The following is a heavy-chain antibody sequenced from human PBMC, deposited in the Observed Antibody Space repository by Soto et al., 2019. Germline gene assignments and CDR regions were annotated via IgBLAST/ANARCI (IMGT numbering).Heavy chain of an antibody. V-gene: IGHV1-3*01. CDR3: AREKGGYYDSSGLDY. Sequence: ASVKVSCKASGYTFTSYAMHWVRQAPGQRLEWMGWINAGNGNTKYSQKFQGRVTIPRDTSASTAYMELSSLRSEDTAVYYCAREKGGYYDSSGLDYWGQGTLVTVSS. D-gene: IGHD3-22*01. J-gene: IGHJ4*02. CDR2: INAGNGNT. CDR1: GYTFTSYA.